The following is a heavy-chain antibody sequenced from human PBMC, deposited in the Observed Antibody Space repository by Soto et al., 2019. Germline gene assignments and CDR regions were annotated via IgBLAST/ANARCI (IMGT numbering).Heavy chain of an antibody. CDR2: IYYSGST. CDR3: ARAPPAANRFEY. D-gene: IGHD2-2*01. V-gene: IGHV4-31*03. J-gene: IGHJ4*02. CDR1: GGSISSGGYY. Sequence: TSETLSLTCTVSGGSISSGGYYWSWIRQHPGKGLEWIGYIYYSGSTYYNPSLKSRVTISVDTSKNQFSLKLSSVTAADTAVYYCARAPPAANRFEYWGQGTLVTVSS.